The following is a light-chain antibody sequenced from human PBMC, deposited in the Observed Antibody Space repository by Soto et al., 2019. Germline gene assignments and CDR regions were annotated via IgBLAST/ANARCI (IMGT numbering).Light chain of an antibody. CDR1: QNILSN. J-gene: IGKJ1*01. V-gene: IGKV1-12*01. Sequence: DIVMTQSPPTLSASPGERATLSCMACQNILSNLAWYQQKPGKAPKLLIYVASTWQSGVPPRLSGSGSGTDFSLTISSLQPEDFATYYCQQANSFPRTFGQGTKVDIK. CDR2: VAS. CDR3: QQANSFPRT.